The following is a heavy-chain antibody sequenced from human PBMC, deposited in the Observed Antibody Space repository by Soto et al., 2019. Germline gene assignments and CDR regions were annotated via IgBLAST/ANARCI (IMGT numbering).Heavy chain of an antibody. V-gene: IGHV4-30-2*01. CDR2: IYHSGST. Sequence: SETLSLTCAVSGGSISSGGYSWSWIRQPPGKGLEWIGYIYHSGSTYYNPSLKSRVTISVDRSKNQFSLKLSSVTAADTAVYYCARAIGSREFGSGYFSVVSFNPWGQGTLVTVSS. D-gene: IGHD3-3*01. CDR3: ARAIGSREFGSGYFSVVSFNP. CDR1: GGSISSGGYS. J-gene: IGHJ5*02.